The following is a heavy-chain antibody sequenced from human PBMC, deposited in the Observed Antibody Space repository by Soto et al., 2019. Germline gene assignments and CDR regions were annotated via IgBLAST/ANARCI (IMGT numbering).Heavy chain of an antibody. V-gene: IGHV4-39*01. Sequence: PSETLSLSCTVSGGSISSSSYYWGWIRQPPGKGLEWIGNIYYSGSTYYNPSLKSRVTISVDTSKNQFSLKLSSVTAAGTAVYYCARHVGGIANWFDPWGQGTLVTVSS. D-gene: IGHD6-13*01. CDR1: GGSISSSSYY. CDR2: IYYSGST. J-gene: IGHJ5*02. CDR3: ARHVGGIANWFDP.